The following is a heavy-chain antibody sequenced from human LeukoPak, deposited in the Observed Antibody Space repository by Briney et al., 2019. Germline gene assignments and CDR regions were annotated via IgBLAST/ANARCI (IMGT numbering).Heavy chain of an antibody. D-gene: IGHD5-12*01. CDR3: ARDFHGTNIVARQDRDY. V-gene: IGHV1-2*02. J-gene: IGHJ4*02. CDR1: GYTFTGYY. Sequence: ASVKVSCKASGYTFTGYYMHWVRQAPGQGLEWMGWINPNSGGTNYAQKFQGRVTMTRDTSISTAYMELSRLRSDDTAVYHCARDFHGTNIVARQDRDYWGQGTLVTVSS. CDR2: INPNSGGT.